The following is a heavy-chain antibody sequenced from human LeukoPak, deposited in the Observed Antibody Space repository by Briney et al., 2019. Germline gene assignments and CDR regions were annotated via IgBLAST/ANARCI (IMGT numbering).Heavy chain of an antibody. D-gene: IGHD4-23*01. CDR2: FDPEDGET. CDR3: ATGTVLTGFDY. J-gene: IGHJ4*02. CDR1: GYTFTGYY. V-gene: IGHV1-24*01. Sequence: ASVKVSCKASGYTFTGYYMHWVRQAPGKGLEWMGGFDPEDGETIYAQKFQGRVTMTEDTSTDTAYMELSSLRSEDAAVYYCATGTVLTGFDYWGQGTLVTVSS.